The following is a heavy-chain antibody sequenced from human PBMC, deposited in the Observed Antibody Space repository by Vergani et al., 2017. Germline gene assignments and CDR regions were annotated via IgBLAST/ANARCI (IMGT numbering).Heavy chain of an antibody. V-gene: IGHV5-10-1*01. Sequence: EVQLVQSGAEVKKPGESLRISCKGSGYSFTSYWISWVRQMPGKGPEWMGRIDPSDSYTNYSPSFQGHVTISADKSISTAYLQWSSLKASDTAMYYCASGIVGAGDFDYWGQGTLVTVSS. D-gene: IGHD1-26*01. CDR1: GYSFTSYW. J-gene: IGHJ4*02. CDR2: IDPSDSYT. CDR3: ASGIVGAGDFDY.